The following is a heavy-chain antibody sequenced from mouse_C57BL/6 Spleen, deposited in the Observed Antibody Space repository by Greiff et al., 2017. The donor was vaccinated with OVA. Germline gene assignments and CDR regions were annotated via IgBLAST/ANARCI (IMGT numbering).Heavy chain of an antibody. V-gene: IGHV1-80*01. CDR1: GYAFSSYW. CDR2: IYPGDGDT. CDR3: ARRELANYGSSYDAMDY. Sequence: VQLQQSGAELVKPGASVKISCKASGYAFSSYWMNWVKQRPGKGLEWIGQIYPGDGDTNYNGKFKGKATLTADKSSSTAYMQLSSLTSEDSAVYFCARRELANYGSSYDAMDYWGQGTSVTVSS. J-gene: IGHJ4*01. D-gene: IGHD1-1*01.